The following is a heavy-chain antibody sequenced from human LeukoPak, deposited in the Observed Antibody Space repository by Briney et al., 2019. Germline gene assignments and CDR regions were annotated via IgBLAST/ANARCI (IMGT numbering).Heavy chain of an antibody. Sequence: GGSLRLSCAASGFTFSSYAMSWVRQAPGKGLEWVSSISSSSSYIYYADSVKGRFTISRDNAKNSLYLQMNSLRAEDTAVYYCARALYDSSGYYYGPPGYWGQGTLVTVSS. CDR1: GFTFSSYA. J-gene: IGHJ4*02. V-gene: IGHV3-21*01. CDR3: ARALYDSSGYYYGPPGY. CDR2: ISSSSSYI. D-gene: IGHD3-22*01.